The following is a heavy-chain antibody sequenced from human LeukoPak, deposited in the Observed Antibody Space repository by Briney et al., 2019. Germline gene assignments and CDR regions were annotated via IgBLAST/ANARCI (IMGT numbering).Heavy chain of an antibody. D-gene: IGHD3-10*01. CDR3: VTGGAYRDAFDI. CDR1: GGTFITYA. CDR2: IIPILSQV. V-gene: IGHV1-69*11. Sequence: SVKVSCKSSGGTFITYAINWVRQAPGHGLEWMGRIIPILSQVNYAQKFQGRVSVTADESTSTAYMDLSSLRSEDTAVYYCVTGGAYRDAFDIWGQGTMVIVSS. J-gene: IGHJ3*02.